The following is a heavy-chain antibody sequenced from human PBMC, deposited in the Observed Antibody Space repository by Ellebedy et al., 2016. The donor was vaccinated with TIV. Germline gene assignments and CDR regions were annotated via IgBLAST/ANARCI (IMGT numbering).Heavy chain of an antibody. V-gene: IGHV1-18*01. CDR2: ISAYNGNT. D-gene: IGHD2-2*01. CDR1: GCTFSSYD. CDR3: ARALSVVVPSNWFDP. J-gene: IGHJ5*02. Sequence: ASVKVSXXASGCTFSSYDISWVRQAPGQGLEWMGWISAYNGNTNYAQKLQGRVTMTTDTSTSTAYMELRSLRSDDTAVYYSARALSVVVPSNWFDPWGQGTLVTVSS.